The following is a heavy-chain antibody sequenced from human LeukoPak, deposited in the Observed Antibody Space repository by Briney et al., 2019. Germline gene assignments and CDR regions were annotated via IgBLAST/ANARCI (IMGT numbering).Heavy chain of an antibody. D-gene: IGHD4-11*01. J-gene: IGHJ4*02. V-gene: IGHV3-23*01. CDR3: AKGPQTGSNYWFDY. CDR1: GFTFSSYA. Sequence: PGGSLRLSCAASGFTFSSYAMSWVRQAPGKGLEWVSVISGSGGSINYADSVKGRFTISRDNSKNTLYLQMNSLRAEDTAVYYFAKGPQTGSNYWFDYWGQGTLGTVSS. CDR2: ISGSGGSI.